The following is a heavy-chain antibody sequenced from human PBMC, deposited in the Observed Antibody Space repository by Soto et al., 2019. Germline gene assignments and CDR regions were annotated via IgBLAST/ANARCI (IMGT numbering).Heavy chain of an antibody. CDR1: GFTLSDSY. J-gene: IGHJ4*02. CDR2: LSTSGNLR. V-gene: IGHV3-11*01. CDR3: AREKYGSGSYYKDY. D-gene: IGHD3-10*01. Sequence: QVQLVESGGGLVKPGGSLILSCAASGFTLSDSYMTWIRQSPGKGLEWVSTLSTSGNLRYYADSVKGRFTISRDDAKNSLSLQMNSLRAEDTAMYFCAREKYGSGSYYKDYWGQGTLVTVSS.